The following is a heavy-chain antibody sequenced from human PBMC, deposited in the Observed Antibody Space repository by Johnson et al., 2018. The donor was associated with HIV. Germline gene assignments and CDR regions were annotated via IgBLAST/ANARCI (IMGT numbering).Heavy chain of an antibody. CDR1: GFTFEDYA. J-gene: IGHJ3*02. V-gene: IGHV3-9*01. D-gene: IGHD6-19*01. CDR2: ITWNSGRI. Sequence: VQLVESGGGLVQPGGSLRLSCAASGFTFEDYALHWVRQAPGKGLEWVSGITWNSGRIAYADSVKGRFTISRDNSKNTLYLQRNSLRAEDTAVYYCARDWKRGAVAGEPDAFDIWGQGTMVTVSS. CDR3: ARDWKRGAVAGEPDAFDI.